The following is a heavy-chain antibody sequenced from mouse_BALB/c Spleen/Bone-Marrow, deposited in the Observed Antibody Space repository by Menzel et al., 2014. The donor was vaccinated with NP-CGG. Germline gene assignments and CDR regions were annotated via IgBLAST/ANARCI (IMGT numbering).Heavy chain of an antibody. CDR1: GFTFSDYG. V-gene: IGHV5-15*02. CDR2: ISNLAYSI. J-gene: IGHJ4*01. CDR3: ATIDYGNSYAMDY. Sequence: EVKLVESGGGLVQPGGSRKLSCAASGFTFSDYGMAWVRQAPGKGPEWVAFISNLAYSIYYADTVTGRFTLSRENAKNTLYLEMSSLRSEDTAMYYCATIDYGNSYAMDYWGQGTSVTVSS. D-gene: IGHD2-1*01.